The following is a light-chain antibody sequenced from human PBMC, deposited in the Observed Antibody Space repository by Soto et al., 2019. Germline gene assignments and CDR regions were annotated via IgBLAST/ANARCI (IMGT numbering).Light chain of an antibody. CDR2: DAS. V-gene: IGKV3-11*01. Sequence: EIVLTQSPGTLSLSPGERATLSCRASQSVSNNYLAWYQQKPGQAPRLLIYDASNRAAGIPARFSASGAGTDFTLTISDVQPEDFALYYCHQRQSWPRTFGQGTKV. J-gene: IGKJ1*01. CDR1: QSVSNNY. CDR3: HQRQSWPRT.